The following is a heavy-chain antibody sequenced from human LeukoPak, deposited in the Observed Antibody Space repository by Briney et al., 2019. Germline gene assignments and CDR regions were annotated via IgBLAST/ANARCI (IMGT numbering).Heavy chain of an antibody. Sequence: GGSLKLSCAASGFAFRTYSMHWVRQAPGKGLEWLAVITYDGKVQHYADSVKGQFTVSRDNSKKTLYLQMISRRPEDTAFYYCAREERVGAAYYLDAWGRGTLVTVSS. CDR3: AREERVGAAYYLDA. V-gene: IGHV3-30*04. CDR2: ITYDGKVQ. J-gene: IGHJ4*02. CDR1: GFAFRTYS. D-gene: IGHD2-15*01.